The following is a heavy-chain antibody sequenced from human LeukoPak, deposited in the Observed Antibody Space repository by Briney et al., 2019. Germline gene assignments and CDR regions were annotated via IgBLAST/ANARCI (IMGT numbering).Heavy chain of an antibody. J-gene: IGHJ4*02. CDR2: ISAYNGNT. Sequence: EASVTVSCKASGYTFTSYGISWVRQAPGQGLEWMGWISAYNGNTNYAQKLQGRVTMTTDTSTSAAYMELRSLRSDDTAVYYCARAAIYGDSPFDYWGQGTLVTVSS. CDR1: GYTFTSYG. CDR3: ARAAIYGDSPFDY. V-gene: IGHV1-18*04. D-gene: IGHD4-17*01.